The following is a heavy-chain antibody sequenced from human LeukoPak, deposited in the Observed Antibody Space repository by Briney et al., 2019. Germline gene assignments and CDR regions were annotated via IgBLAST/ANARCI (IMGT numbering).Heavy chain of an antibody. J-gene: IGHJ3*02. D-gene: IGHD3-3*01. CDR1: GGTFSSYA. V-gene: IGHV1-46*01. CDR3: ARDEGFLETPSGFDI. Sequence: ASVKVSCKASGGTFSSYAISWVRQAPGQGLEWIGIIKPGGSSTNYAQKFQGRVTVTSDTSTSTVYMELSSLRSEDTAVYYCARDEGFLETPSGFDIWGQGTMVTVSS. CDR2: IKPGGSST.